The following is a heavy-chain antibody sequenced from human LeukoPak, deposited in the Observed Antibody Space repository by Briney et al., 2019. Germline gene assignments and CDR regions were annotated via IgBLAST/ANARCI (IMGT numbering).Heavy chain of an antibody. CDR2: IYSGGNT. Sequence: GGSLRLSCAASGLSVSSNYMSWVRQAPGKGLEWVSVIYSGGNTDYADSVKGRFTISRDNSKNTLYLQMNSLRAEDTAVYYCARPQYQNSYVDVWGKGTTVIVSS. D-gene: IGHD2-2*01. CDR1: GLSVSSNY. CDR3: ARPQYQNSYVDV. J-gene: IGHJ6*03. V-gene: IGHV3-53*01.